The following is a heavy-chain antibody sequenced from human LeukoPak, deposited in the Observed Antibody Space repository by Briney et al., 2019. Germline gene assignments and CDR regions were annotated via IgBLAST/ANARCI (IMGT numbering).Heavy chain of an antibody. Sequence: GGSLRLSCAASGFTFSSYGTHWVRQAPGKGLEWVAVISYDGSNKYYADSVKGRFTSSRDNSKNTLYLQMNSLRAEDTAVYYCARRIVATIWGDYYGMDVWGQGTTVTVSS. CDR1: GFTFSSYG. CDR2: ISYDGSNK. D-gene: IGHD5-12*01. J-gene: IGHJ6*02. V-gene: IGHV3-30*03. CDR3: ARRIVATIWGDYYGMDV.